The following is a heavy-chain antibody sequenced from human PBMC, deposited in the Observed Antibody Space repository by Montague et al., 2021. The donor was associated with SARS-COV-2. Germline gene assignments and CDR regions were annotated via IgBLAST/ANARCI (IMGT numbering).Heavy chain of an antibody. V-gene: IGHV4-39*07. CDR3: ARAPRIMISGVVMPRSYGMDA. CDR2: VHYSGNI. J-gene: IGHJ6*02. Sequence: SETLSLTCSVSGGSINSDSYYWGWIRQPPGKTLEWVGSVHYSGNIYYNPSLKSRVAISVDPSKNQFSLNVSSVTAADTAVYYCARAPRIMISGVVMPRSYGMDAWGQGTTVTVSS. CDR1: GGSINSDSYY. D-gene: IGHD3-3*01.